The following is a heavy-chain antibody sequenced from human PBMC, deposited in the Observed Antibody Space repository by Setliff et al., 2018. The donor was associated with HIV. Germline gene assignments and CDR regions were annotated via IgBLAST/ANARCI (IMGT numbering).Heavy chain of an antibody. Sequence: ASVKVSCKASGYTFISYAVYWVRQAPGQGLEWVGWINPNNGNTKYAQNFQGRVSMTTTDTSTTTAYMELRSLRFDDTAVYYCARLYYYDNSGSPSSYFDYWGQGTLVTVSS. D-gene: IGHD3-22*01. CDR1: GYTFISYA. CDR2: INPNNGNT. V-gene: IGHV1-18*01. J-gene: IGHJ4*02. CDR3: ARLYYYDNSGSPSSYFDY.